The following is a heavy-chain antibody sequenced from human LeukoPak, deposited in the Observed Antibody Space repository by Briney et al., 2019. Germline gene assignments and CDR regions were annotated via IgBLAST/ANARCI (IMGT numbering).Heavy chain of an antibody. V-gene: IGHV4-59*01. CDR1: GGSISSNY. CDR3: AGASRVRLDY. CDR2: IYNSGST. D-gene: IGHD4/OR15-4a*01. J-gene: IGHJ4*02. Sequence: PSETLSLTCTVSGGSISSNYWSWIRQPPGKGLEWIGYIYNSGSTIYNLSLKSRVTISVDTSKNQFSLKLSSVTAADTAVYYCAGASRVRLDYWGQGTLVTVSS.